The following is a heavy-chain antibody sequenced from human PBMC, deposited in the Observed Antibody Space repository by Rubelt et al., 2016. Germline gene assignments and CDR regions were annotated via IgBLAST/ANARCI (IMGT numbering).Heavy chain of an antibody. Sequence: QVQLVQSGAEVKKPGASVKVSCKASGYTFNVYYMHWVRQAPGQGLEWMGRINPDSGGTNYAQKFQGRVTMNMETAISTDYMQLGNLKSDDTAVYYCAVSYNSQWVWGQGTLVTVSS. D-gene: IGHD1-14*01. J-gene: IGHJ4*02. CDR2: INPDSGGT. CDR3: AVSYNSQWV. V-gene: IGHV1-2*06. CDR1: GYTFNVYY.